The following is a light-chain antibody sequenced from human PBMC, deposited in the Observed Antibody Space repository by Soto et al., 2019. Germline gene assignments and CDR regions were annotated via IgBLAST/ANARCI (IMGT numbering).Light chain of an antibody. V-gene: IGLV2-11*01. CDR2: DVS. J-gene: IGLJ3*02. CDR1: SSDVGGYNY. CDR3: CSYVGSYTWV. Sequence: QSVLTQPRSVSGSPGQSVTISCTGTSSDVGGYNYVSWYQQHPDKAPKLMIYDVSKRPSGVPDRFSGSKSGNTASLTISGLQAEDEADYYCCSYVGSYTWVFGGGTKVTGL.